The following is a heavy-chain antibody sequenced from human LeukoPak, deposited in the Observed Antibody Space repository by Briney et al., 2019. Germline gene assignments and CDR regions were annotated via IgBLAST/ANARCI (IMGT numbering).Heavy chain of an antibody. CDR1: GFIFSNYA. D-gene: IGHD3-22*01. CDR2: ISGSSDYT. J-gene: IGHJ4*02. V-gene: IGHV3-23*01. Sequence: PGGSLRLSCAASGFIFSNYAMSWVRQTPGKGLEWVSSISGSSDYTFYEDSVKGRFTISRDNSKNTLYLQMNSLRAEDTAIYYCAKDRPNYYGSNGHHYTRDGDYWGQGTLVTVSS. CDR3: AKDRPNYYGSNGHHYTRDGDY.